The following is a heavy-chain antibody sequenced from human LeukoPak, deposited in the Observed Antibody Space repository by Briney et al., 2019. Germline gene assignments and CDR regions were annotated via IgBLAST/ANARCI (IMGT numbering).Heavy chain of an antibody. CDR3: ARESCSSTSCSEDY. D-gene: IGHD2-2*01. J-gene: IGHJ4*02. CDR1: GYTFTGYY. CDR2: INPNSGGT. V-gene: IGHV1-2*06. Sequence: ASVKVSCKASGYTFTGYYMHWVRQAPGQGLELMGRINPNSGGTNYAQKFQGRVTMTRDTSISTAYMELSRLRSDDTAVYYCARESCSSTSCSEDYWGQGTLVTVSS.